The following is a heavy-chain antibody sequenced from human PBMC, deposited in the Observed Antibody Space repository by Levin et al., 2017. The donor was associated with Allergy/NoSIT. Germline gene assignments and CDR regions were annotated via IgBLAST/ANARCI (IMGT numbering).Heavy chain of an antibody. Sequence: GESLKISCAASGFTFSSYGMHWVRQAPGKGLEWVAVISYDGSNKYYADSVKGRFTISRDNSKNTLYLQMNSLRAEDTAVYYCAKESVSSGWHYFDYWGQGTLVTVSS. CDR3: AKESVSSGWHYFDY. V-gene: IGHV3-30*18. CDR2: ISYDGSNK. J-gene: IGHJ4*02. D-gene: IGHD6-19*01. CDR1: GFTFSSYG.